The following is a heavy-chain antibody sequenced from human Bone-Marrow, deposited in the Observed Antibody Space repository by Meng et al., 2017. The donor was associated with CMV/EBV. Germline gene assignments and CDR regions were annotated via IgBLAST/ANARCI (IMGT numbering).Heavy chain of an antibody. CDR2: IWYDGSNK. Sequence: GESLKISCEASGFPFSKYGMHWVRQAPGKGLEWLAVIWYDGSNKNYADSVKGRFSIYRDNAKNTLFLQMNSLRAEDTAVYHCAKDVQQWLCPDSWGQGTLVTVSS. CDR1: GFPFSKYG. V-gene: IGHV3-33*06. CDR3: AKDVQQWLCPDS. D-gene: IGHD6-19*01. J-gene: IGHJ5*02.